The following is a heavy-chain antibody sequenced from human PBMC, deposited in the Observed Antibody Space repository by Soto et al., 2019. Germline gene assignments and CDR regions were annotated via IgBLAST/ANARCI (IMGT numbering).Heavy chain of an antibody. V-gene: IGHV3-30*18. Sequence: GGSLRLSCAASGFTFSSYGMHWVRQAPGKGLEWVAVISYDGSNKYYADSVKGRFTISRDNSKNTLYLQMSSLRAEDTAVYYCAKDRYCSSTSCQGDYYGMDVWGQGTTVTVSS. J-gene: IGHJ6*02. CDR2: ISYDGSNK. CDR3: AKDRYCSSTSCQGDYYGMDV. D-gene: IGHD2-2*01. CDR1: GFTFSSYG.